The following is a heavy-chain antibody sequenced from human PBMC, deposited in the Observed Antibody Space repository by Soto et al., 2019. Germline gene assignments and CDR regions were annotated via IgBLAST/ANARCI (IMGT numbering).Heavy chain of an antibody. V-gene: IGHV3-48*02. CDR3: ARSRGGPFDY. J-gene: IGHJ4*02. Sequence: EVQLVESGGGLVQPGGSLRLSCAASGFTFSNYSMNWVRQAPGKGLEWVSYIRSSNSIIYYADSVKGRFSISRDNAKNSLYLQMNSLRDEDTAVYYYARSRGGPFDYWGQGTLVTVSS. CDR2: IRSSNSII. CDR1: GFTFSNYS. D-gene: IGHD6-25*01.